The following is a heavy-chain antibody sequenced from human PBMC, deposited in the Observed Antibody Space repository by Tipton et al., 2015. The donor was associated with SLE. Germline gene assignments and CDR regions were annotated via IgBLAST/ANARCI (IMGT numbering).Heavy chain of an antibody. J-gene: IGHJ3*02. CDR2: IYYSGST. CDR3: ARGSGYDPHDAFDI. CDR1: GGSISSSSYY. V-gene: IGHV4-39*07. Sequence: TLSLTCTVSGGSISSSSYYWGWIRQPPGKGLEWIGSIYYSGSTYYNPSPKSRVTISGDTSKNQFSLKLSSVTAADTAVYYCARGSGYDPHDAFDIWGQGTMVTVSS. D-gene: IGHD5-12*01.